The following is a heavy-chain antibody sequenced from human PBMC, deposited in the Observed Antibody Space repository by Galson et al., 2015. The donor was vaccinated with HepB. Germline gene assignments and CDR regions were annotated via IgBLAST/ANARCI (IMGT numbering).Heavy chain of an antibody. Sequence: SVKVSCKASGYALTKYIMHWLRQAPGHRLEWMGWINVGYGHTKFSQKFKGRVSFTRDTSSSTVYMELSSLRSEDTAVYYCARDVEGGAPLIGDFGPPLIPRPRGLFDYWCQGSLVTVSA. D-gene: IGHD1-26*01. CDR3: ARDVEGGAPLIGDFGPPLIPRPRGLFDY. J-gene: IGHJ4*02. CDR2: INVGYGHT. V-gene: IGHV1-3*01. CDR1: GYALTKYI.